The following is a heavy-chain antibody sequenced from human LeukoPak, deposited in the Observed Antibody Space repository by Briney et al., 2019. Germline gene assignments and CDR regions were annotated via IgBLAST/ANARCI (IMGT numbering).Heavy chain of an antibody. CDR2: IHSSGNT. J-gene: IGHJ3*02. CDR3: ARDISGGAGGDAFDI. Sequence: PSETLSLTCTVSGGSISSSSYYWGWIRQPPGKGLEWIGSIHSSGNTYYNPSLKSRVTISVDTSKNQFSLKLSSVTAADTAVYYCARDISGGAGGDAFDIWGQGTMVTVSS. D-gene: IGHD3-16*01. CDR1: GGSISSSSYY. V-gene: IGHV4-39*07.